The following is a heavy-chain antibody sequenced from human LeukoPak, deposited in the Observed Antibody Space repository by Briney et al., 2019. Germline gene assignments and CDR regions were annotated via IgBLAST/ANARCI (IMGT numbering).Heavy chain of an antibody. Sequence: PGGSLRLSCAASGFTFSNAWMSWVRQAPGKGLEWVGRIKSKTDGGTTDYAAPVKGRFTISREDSKNTPYLQMNSMKTEATAVYYCTTDQSRFGITFGGVIVRPHEPFDYWGQGTLVTVSS. J-gene: IGHJ4*02. CDR1: GFTFSNAW. CDR3: TTDQSRFGITFGGVIVRPHEPFDY. CDR2: IKSKTDGGTT. D-gene: IGHD3-16*02. V-gene: IGHV3-15*01.